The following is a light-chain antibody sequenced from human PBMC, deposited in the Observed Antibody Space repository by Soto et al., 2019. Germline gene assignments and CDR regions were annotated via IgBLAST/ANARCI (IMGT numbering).Light chain of an antibody. CDR1: SSDVGGYNY. CDR3: SSFAVSNSFV. J-gene: IGLJ1*01. Sequence: QSALTQPASVSGSPGQSITISCTGTSSDVGGYNYVSWYQHHPGKAPKLIIYDVTNRPSGVSNPFSGSKSGNTASLTISGLQPEDEADYYCSSFAVSNSFVFGTGTKVTVL. CDR2: DVT. V-gene: IGLV2-14*03.